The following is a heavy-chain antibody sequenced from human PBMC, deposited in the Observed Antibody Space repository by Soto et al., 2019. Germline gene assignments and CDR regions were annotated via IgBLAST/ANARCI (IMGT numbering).Heavy chain of an antibody. CDR3: ARTSDYLTYYYDSSGYQHFDY. CDR2: ISAYNGNT. J-gene: IGHJ4*02. V-gene: IGHV1-18*01. D-gene: IGHD3-22*01. CDR1: GYTFTSYG. Sequence: ASVKVSCKASGYTFTSYGISWVRQAPGQGLEWMGWISAYNGNTNYAQKLQGRVTMTTDTSTSTAYMELRSLRSEDTAVYYCARTSDYLTYYYDSSGYQHFDYWGQGTLVTVSS.